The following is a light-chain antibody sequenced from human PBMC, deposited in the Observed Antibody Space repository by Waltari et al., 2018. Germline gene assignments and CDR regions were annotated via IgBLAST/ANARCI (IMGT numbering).Light chain of an antibody. CDR2: LVS. CDR3: MQARQTPWT. CDR1: QSLLHSNGYTF. V-gene: IGKV2-28*01. J-gene: IGKJ1*01. Sequence: DIVMTQSPLSLPVSPGEPASISCTSSQSLLHSNGYTFLDWYLQKPGQSPQLLIYLVSNRACGVPDRFSGSGSGTDFTLKISRVEAEDVGVYYCMQARQTPWTFGQGTKVEIK.